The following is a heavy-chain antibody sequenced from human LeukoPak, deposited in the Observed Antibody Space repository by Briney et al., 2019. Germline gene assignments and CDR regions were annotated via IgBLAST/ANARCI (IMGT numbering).Heavy chain of an antibody. CDR1: GGSISSGDYY. D-gene: IGHD1-14*01. CDR2: IYYGGST. V-gene: IGHV4-30-4*01. Sequence: ASETLSLTCTVSGGSISSGDYYWSWIRQPPGKGLEWIGYIYYGGSTYYNPSFKSRVTISVDTSKNQFSLKLSSVTAADTAVYYCARDGGPDPYYYYGMDIWGQGTTVTVSS. CDR3: ARDGGPDPYYYYGMDI. J-gene: IGHJ6*02.